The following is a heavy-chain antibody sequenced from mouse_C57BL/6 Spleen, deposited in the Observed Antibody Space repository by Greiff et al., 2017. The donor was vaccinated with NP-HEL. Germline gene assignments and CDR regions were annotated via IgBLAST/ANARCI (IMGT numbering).Heavy chain of an antibody. CDR2: ISSGGSYT. D-gene: IGHD2-1*01. J-gene: IGHJ2*01. CDR3: ASYGNYLDY. Sequence: VQLKESGGDLVKPGGSLKLSCAASGFTFSSYGMSWVRQTPDKRLEWVATISSGGSYTYYPDSVKGRFTISRDNAKNTLYLQMSSLKSEDTAMYYCASYGNYLDYWGQGTTLTVSS. V-gene: IGHV5-6*01. CDR1: GFTFSSYG.